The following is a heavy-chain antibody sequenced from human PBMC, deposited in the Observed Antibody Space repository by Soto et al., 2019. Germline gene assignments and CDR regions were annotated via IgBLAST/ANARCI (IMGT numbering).Heavy chain of an antibody. Sequence: GASVKVSCKASGYTFTSYGISWVRQAPGQGLEWMGWISAYNGNTNYAQKLQGRVTMTTDTSTSTAYMELSSLRSEDTAVYYCARGLSLYCSGGSCYSHAFDIWGQGTMVTVSS. D-gene: IGHD2-15*01. CDR2: ISAYNGNT. J-gene: IGHJ3*02. CDR1: GYTFTSYG. V-gene: IGHV1-18*01. CDR3: ARGLSLYCSGGSCYSHAFDI.